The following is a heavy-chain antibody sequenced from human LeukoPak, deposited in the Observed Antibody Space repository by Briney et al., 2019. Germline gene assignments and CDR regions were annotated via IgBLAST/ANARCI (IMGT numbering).Heavy chain of an antibody. D-gene: IGHD2-2*01. Sequence: GESLKISCKGSGYSFTSYWIGWVRQMPGKGLEWMGIIYPGDSDTRYSPSFQGQVTISADKSISTAYLQWSSLKASDTAMYYCARQYCSSTSCYWPGNNWFDPWGQGTLVTASS. J-gene: IGHJ5*02. V-gene: IGHV5-51*01. CDR2: IYPGDSDT. CDR1: GYSFTSYW. CDR3: ARQYCSSTSCYWPGNNWFDP.